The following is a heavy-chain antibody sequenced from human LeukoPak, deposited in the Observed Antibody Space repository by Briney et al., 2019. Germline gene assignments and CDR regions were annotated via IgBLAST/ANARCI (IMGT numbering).Heavy chain of an antibody. D-gene: IGHD2-15*01. CDR3: ARDGYCSGGSCYSRFIYYYYGMDV. J-gene: IGHJ6*02. CDR2: INHSGST. V-gene: IGHV4-34*01. CDR1: GGSFSGYY. Sequence: SETLSLTCAVYGGSFSGYYWSWIRQPPGKGLEWIGEINHSGSTNYNPSLKSRVTISVDTSKNQFSLKLSSVTAADTAVYYCARDGYCSGGSCYSRFIYYYYGMDVWGPGTTVTVSS.